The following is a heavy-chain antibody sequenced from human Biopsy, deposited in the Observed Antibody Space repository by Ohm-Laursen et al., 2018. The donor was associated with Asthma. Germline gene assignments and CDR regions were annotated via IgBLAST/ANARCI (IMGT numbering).Heavy chain of an antibody. CDR2: VYYSGST. CDR1: GGSINNFY. Sequence: SETLSLTWTVSGGSINNFYWSWIRQPPGKGLESIGHVYYSGSTNYNPSLKSRVTISIDASKNQFSLKLTSVTAADTAVYYCARGVDRVTGLLDHFDPWGQGTLVTVSS. CDR3: ARGVDRVTGLLDHFDP. J-gene: IGHJ5*02. D-gene: IGHD2-21*02. V-gene: IGHV4-59*01.